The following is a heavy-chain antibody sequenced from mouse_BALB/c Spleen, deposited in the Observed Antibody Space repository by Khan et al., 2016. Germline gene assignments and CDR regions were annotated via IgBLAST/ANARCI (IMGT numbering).Heavy chain of an antibody. CDR2: INTNTGEP. J-gene: IGHJ4*01. D-gene: IGHD2-12*01. Sequence: QIQLVQSGPELEKPGETVKISCKASGYTFSNYGMNWVKQAPGKGLKWMGWINTNTGEPTYAEEFKGRFAFSLETSAITAYLQINNLKNEDTATYFCARASYAYYAMDYWGQGTSVTVSP. V-gene: IGHV9-3*02. CDR1: GYTFSNYG. CDR3: ARASYAYYAMDY.